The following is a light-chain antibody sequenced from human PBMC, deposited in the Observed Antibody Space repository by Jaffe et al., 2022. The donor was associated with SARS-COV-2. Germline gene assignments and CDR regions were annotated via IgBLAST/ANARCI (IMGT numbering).Light chain of an antibody. J-gene: IGLJ2*01. Sequence: SYDLTQPPSVSVSPGQTASVTCSGDKLEEKFACWYQQKPGQSPVLIIYQDNRRPSGIPERFSGSNSGNTATLTISGTQAVDEADYYCQAWDSSTPVVFGGGTKLTVL. V-gene: IGLV3-1*01. CDR3: QAWDSSTPVV. CDR2: QDN. CDR1: KLEEKF.